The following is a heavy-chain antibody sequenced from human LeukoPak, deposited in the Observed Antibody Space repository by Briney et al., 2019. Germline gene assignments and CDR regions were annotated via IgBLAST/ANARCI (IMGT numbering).Heavy chain of an antibody. Sequence: PGGSLRLSCAASGFTFSSYSMNWVRQAPGKGLEWVSSISSSSSYIYYADSVKGRFTISRDNAKNSLYLQMNSLRAEDTAVYYCARDYVVVVPAAHDYWGQGTLVTVSS. D-gene: IGHD2-2*01. V-gene: IGHV3-21*01. J-gene: IGHJ4*02. CDR3: ARDYVVVVPAAHDY. CDR1: GFTFSSYS. CDR2: ISSSSSYI.